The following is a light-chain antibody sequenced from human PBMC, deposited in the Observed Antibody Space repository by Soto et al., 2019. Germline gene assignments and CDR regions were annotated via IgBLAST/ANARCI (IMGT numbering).Light chain of an antibody. CDR3: LQGSTTPIT. CDR2: KAS. V-gene: IGKV1-5*03. Sequence: DIQMTQSPSTLSAFVGDRVTITCRASQSISSWLAWYQQKPGKAPKLLIYKASTLESGVPSRFSGSGSGTEFTLAISSLQPDDFATYYCLQGSTTPITFGLGTRLDTK. CDR1: QSISSW. J-gene: IGKJ5*01.